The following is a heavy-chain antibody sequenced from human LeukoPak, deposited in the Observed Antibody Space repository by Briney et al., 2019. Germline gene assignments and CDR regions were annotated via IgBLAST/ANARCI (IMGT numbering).Heavy chain of an antibody. CDR3: ARLGIAAAGTQGAFDN. V-gene: IGHV5-51*01. CDR2: IYPGDSDT. J-gene: IGHJ3*02. Sequence: GESLKISCKGSGYSFTSYWIGWVRQMPGKGLEWMGIIYPGDSDTRYSPSFQGQVTISADKSISTAYLQWSSLKASDTAMYYCARLGIAAAGTQGAFDNWGQGTMVTVSS. CDR1: GYSFTSYW. D-gene: IGHD6-13*01.